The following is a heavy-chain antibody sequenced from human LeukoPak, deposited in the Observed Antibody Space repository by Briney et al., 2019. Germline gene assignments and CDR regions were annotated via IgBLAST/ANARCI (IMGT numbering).Heavy chain of an antibody. Sequence: PGRSLRLSCAASGFPFSSYGMHWVRQAPGKGLEWVAVIWHDGRNKYYADSVKGRFTISRDNSKNTLYLQMSSLRAEDTAVYYCARDRGSNDPIDYWGQGTLVTVSS. D-gene: IGHD2-15*01. CDR3: ARDRGSNDPIDY. CDR1: GFPFSSYG. J-gene: IGHJ4*02. V-gene: IGHV3-33*01. CDR2: IWHDGRNK.